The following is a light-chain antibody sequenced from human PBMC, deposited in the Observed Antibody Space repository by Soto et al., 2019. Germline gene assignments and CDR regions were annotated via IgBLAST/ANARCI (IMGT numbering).Light chain of an antibody. CDR3: CSYAGSVV. V-gene: IGLV2-23*01. CDR1: SSDVGSYNL. CDR2: EGS. Sequence: QSVLTQAASVSGSPGQSITISCTGTSSDVGSYNLVSWYQQHPGKAPKLMIYEGSKRPSGVSNRFSGSKSGNTASLTISGLQAEDEADYYCCSYAGSVVFGGGTKLTVL. J-gene: IGLJ2*01.